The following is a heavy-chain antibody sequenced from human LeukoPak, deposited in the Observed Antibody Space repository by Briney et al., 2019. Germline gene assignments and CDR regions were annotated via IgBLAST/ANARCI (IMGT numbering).Heavy chain of an antibody. CDR2: IRHSGVDS. Sequence: PGGSLRLSCVASRFSFSDYNMSWVRQLPGKGLEWVSGIRHSGVDSSYADSVKARFTISRDNSKNTLYLQMNSLTDDDTGVYYCATDRRATPMYFFDFWGQGTPVTVSS. CDR1: RFSFSDYN. V-gene: IGHV3-23*01. D-gene: IGHD2-15*01. J-gene: IGHJ4*02. CDR3: ATDRRATPMYFFDF.